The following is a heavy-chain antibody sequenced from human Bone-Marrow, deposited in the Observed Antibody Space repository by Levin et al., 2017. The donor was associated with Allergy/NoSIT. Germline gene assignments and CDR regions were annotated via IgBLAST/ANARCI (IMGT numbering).Heavy chain of an antibody. CDR2: IIPIFGTA. J-gene: IGHJ4*02. CDR1: GGTFSSYA. V-gene: IGHV1-69*06. Sequence: GASVKVSCKASGGTFSSYAISWVRQAPGQGLEWMGGIIPIFGTANYAQKFQGRVTITADKSTSTAYMELSSLRSEDTAVYYCARDKGLYCSGGSCYSGDFDYWGQGTLVTVSS. D-gene: IGHD2-15*01. CDR3: ARDKGLYCSGGSCYSGDFDY.